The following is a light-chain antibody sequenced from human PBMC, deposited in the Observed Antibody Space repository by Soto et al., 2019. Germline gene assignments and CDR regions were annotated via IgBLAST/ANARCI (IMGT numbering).Light chain of an antibody. J-gene: IGLJ2*01. CDR3: SSYTSSSTVA. V-gene: IGLV2-14*01. CDR2: DVS. CDR1: SSDVGGYNY. Sequence: QSALTQPASVSGSPGQSITISCTGTSSDVGGYNYVSWYQQHPGKAPKLMIYDVSNRPSGVSNRFSGSKSSNTASLTISGLQAEDEADYYCSSYTSSSTVAFGGGTKLTVL.